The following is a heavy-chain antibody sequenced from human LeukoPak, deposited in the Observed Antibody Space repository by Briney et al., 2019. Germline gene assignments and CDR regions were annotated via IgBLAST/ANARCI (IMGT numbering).Heavy chain of an antibody. D-gene: IGHD3-22*01. J-gene: IGHJ4*02. CDR1: GFTFSSYA. CDR3: AKAQDYYHSSGYFDY. Sequence: PGGSLRLSCAASGFTFSSYAMSWVRQAPGKGLEWVSAISGSGGSTYYADSVKGRFTISRDNSENTLYLQMNSLRAEDTAVYYCAKAQDYYHSSGYFDYWGQGTLVTVSS. V-gene: IGHV3-23*01. CDR2: ISGSGGST.